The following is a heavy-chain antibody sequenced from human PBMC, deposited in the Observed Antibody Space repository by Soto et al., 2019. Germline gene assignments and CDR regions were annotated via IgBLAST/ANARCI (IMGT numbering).Heavy chain of an antibody. V-gene: IGHV1-69*13. D-gene: IGHD4-17*01. CDR2: IIPIFGTT. J-gene: IGHJ6*02. CDR3: AIALTTSLDPYYYYGMDV. Sequence: SVKVSCKASGDTFSCYAISSVRQAPGQGLEWMVGIIPIFGTTNYAQKFQGRVTITADESTSRAYMELSSLRSEDKAVYYYAIALTTSLDPYYYYGMDVWGQGTTVTVSS. CDR1: GDTFSCYA.